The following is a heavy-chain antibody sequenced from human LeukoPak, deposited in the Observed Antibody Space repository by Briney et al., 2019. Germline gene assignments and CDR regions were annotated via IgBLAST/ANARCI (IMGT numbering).Heavy chain of an antibody. CDR3: TKELHVAVAVADYYYFYMDV. CDR2: INGGGNTT. D-gene: IGHD6-19*01. V-gene: IGHV3-23*01. Sequence: GGPLRLSCAASGFAFSSFAMGWVRQSPGKGPEWLSTINGGGNTTFYADSVKGLFTISRDNSKNTLYLHMDSLRPDDTAIYYCTKELHVAVAVADYYYFYMDVWGRGTAVTVSS. J-gene: IGHJ6*03. CDR1: GFAFSSFA.